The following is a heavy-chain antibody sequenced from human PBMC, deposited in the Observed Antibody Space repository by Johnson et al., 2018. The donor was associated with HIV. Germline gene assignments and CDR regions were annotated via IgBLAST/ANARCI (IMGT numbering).Heavy chain of an antibody. CDR3: AGDLGVGGTVPRSVAFEI. D-gene: IGHD1-26*01. J-gene: IGHJ3*02. CDR2: ISWDGGST. V-gene: IGHV3-43D*03. CDR1: GFTFDDYA. Sequence: VQLVESGGVVVQPGGSLRLSCAASGFTFDDYAMHWVRQAPGKGLEWVSLISWDGGSTYYADSVKGRFTISRDNAKNSLYLQMNSLRAEDTALYSCAGDLGVGGTVPRSVAFEIWGQGTMVTVSS.